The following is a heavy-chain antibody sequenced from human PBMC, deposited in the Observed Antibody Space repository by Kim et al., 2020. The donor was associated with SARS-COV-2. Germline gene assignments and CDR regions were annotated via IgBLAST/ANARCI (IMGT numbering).Heavy chain of an antibody. J-gene: IGHJ4*02. Sequence: SPSFQGQVTISADKSISTAYLQWSSLKASDTAMYYCARQGPAALQYGFDYWGQGTLVTVSS. V-gene: IGHV5-51*01. D-gene: IGHD2-2*01. CDR3: ARQGPAALQYGFDY.